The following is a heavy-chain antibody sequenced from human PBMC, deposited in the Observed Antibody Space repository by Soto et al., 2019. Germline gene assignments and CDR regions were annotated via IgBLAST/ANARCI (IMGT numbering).Heavy chain of an antibody. CDR1: GGTFSDYA. Sequence: QVQLVQSGAEMRKPGSSLRVSCKASGGTFSDYAFSWVRQAPGQGLEWMGGIVPRFGSPNYAQKFGGRVTITADTSTSTVYMELSGLRVDDTAVYFCARGRIHLRLGKYSFNGMDVWGQGTTITVSS. J-gene: IGHJ6*02. D-gene: IGHD3-16*01. CDR3: ARGRIHLRLGKYSFNGMDV. V-gene: IGHV1-69*06. CDR2: IVPRFGSP.